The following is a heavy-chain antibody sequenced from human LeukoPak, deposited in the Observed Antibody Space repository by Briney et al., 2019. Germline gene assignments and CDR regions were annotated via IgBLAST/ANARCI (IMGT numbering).Heavy chain of an antibody. CDR2: INHSGST. D-gene: IGHD6-19*01. V-gene: IGHV4-34*01. CDR1: GGSFSGYY. CDR3: ARRGSPGGSSGWYRMNWFDP. Sequence: SETLSLTCAVYGGSFSGYYWSWIRQPPGKGLEWIGEINHSGSTNYNPSLKSRVTISVDTSKNQFSLKLSSVTAADTAVYYCARRGSPGGSSGWYRMNWFDPWGQGTLVTVSS. J-gene: IGHJ5*02.